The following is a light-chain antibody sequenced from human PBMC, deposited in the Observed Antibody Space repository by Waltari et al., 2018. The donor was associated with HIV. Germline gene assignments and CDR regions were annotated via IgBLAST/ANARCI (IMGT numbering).Light chain of an antibody. Sequence: SALTQPASVSGSPGQSITISCTGASSEFRTYHYVSWYQHHPGKAPKRLIYDVSNRPSGVSHRSSGSKAGGTAALIISGLQTEDEADYFCSSYIGSWVFGGGTKLTVL. CDR2: DVS. V-gene: IGLV2-14*03. J-gene: IGLJ3*02. CDR3: SSYIGSWV. CDR1: SSEFRTYHY.